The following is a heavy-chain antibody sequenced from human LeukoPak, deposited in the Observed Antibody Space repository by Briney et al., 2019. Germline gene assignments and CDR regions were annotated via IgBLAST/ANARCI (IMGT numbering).Heavy chain of an antibody. CDR3: AGYCGGDCYLY. CDR2: ISWNSGSI. J-gene: IGHJ4*02. Sequence: GRSLRLSCAASGFTFDDYAMHWVRQAPGKGLEWVSGISWNSGSIGYADSVKGRFTISRDNAKNSLYLQMNSLRAEDTAVYYCAGYCGGDCYLYWGQGTLVTVSS. V-gene: IGHV3-9*01. D-gene: IGHD2-21*02. CDR1: GFTFDDYA.